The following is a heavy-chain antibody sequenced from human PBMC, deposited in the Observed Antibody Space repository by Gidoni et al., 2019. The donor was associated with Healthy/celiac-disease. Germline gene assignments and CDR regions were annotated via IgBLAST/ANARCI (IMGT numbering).Heavy chain of an antibody. J-gene: IGHJ5*02. D-gene: IGHD6-6*01. CDR3: ERGRIAARRGWFDP. V-gene: IGHV3-48*01. CDR1: GFTFSSYS. Sequence: EVQLVESGGGLVQPGGSLRLACAASGFTFSSYSMNWVRQAPGKGLEWVSYISNSSSTICYADSVKGRFTISRDNAKNSLYLQMNRLRAEDTAVYYCERGRIAARRGWFDPWGQGTLVTVSS. CDR2: ISNSSSTI.